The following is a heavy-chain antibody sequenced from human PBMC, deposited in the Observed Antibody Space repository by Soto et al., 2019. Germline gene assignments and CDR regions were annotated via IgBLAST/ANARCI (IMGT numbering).Heavy chain of an antibody. V-gene: IGHV3-30-3*01. CDR1: GFTFSSYA. Sequence: QVQLVESGGGVVQPGRSPRLSCAASGFTFSSYAMHWVRQAPGKGLEWVAVISYDGSNKYYADSVKGRFTISRDNSKNTLYLQMNSLRAEDTAVYYCARVPGTFPIVVVVAATEYFQHWGQGTLVTVSS. CDR3: ARVPGTFPIVVVVAATEYFQH. CDR2: ISYDGSNK. J-gene: IGHJ1*01. D-gene: IGHD2-15*01.